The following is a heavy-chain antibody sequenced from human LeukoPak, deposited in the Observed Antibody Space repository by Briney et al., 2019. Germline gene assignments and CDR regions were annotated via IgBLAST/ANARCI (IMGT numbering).Heavy chain of an antibody. CDR3: ARDSITIFGVVTS. CDR1: GFTFSSYA. J-gene: IGHJ3*01. Sequence: GGSLRLSCAASGFTFSSYAMSWVRQAPGKGLEWVSAISGSGGSTYYADSVKGRFTISRDNAKNSLYLQMNSLRAEDTAAYYCARDSITIFGVVTSWGQGTMVTVSS. V-gene: IGHV3-23*01. D-gene: IGHD3-3*01. CDR2: ISGSGGST.